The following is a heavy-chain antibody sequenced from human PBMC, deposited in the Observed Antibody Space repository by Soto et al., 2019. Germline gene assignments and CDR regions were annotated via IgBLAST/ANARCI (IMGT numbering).Heavy chain of an antibody. CDR2: INPKTGTT. D-gene: IGHD6-6*01. Sequence: ASVKVSCKASGYTFTNYYIHWVRQAPGQGLEWVGLINPKTGTTNDAPKFQGWVTMTRDTSISTAYMELSRLRSDDTAVYYCATSIAAPAEPYFDYWGQGTLVTVSS. J-gene: IGHJ4*02. CDR1: GYTFTNYY. V-gene: IGHV1-2*04. CDR3: ATSIAAPAEPYFDY.